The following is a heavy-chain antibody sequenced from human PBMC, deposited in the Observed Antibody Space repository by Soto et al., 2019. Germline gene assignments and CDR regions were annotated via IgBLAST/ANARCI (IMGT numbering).Heavy chain of an antibody. Sequence: PGGSLRLSCATSGFTFSNCAMSWVRQAPGKGLQWVSAITGPGGSTYYADSVKGRFAISRDNSKNTLYLQMNSLRAEDTAVYYCAKVTMIVVVIMYFDYWGQGTLVTVSS. J-gene: IGHJ4*02. CDR1: GFTFSNCA. CDR3: AKVTMIVVVIMYFDY. D-gene: IGHD3-22*01. CDR2: ITGPGGST. V-gene: IGHV3-23*01.